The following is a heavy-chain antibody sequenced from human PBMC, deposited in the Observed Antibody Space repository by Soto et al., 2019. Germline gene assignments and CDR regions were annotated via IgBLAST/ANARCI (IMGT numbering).Heavy chain of an antibody. V-gene: IGHV4-31*11. CDR2: LYNTGGT. Sequence: QVQLQESGPGLVKPSQTLSLTCAVSGASISSGGYYWSWIRRHPGKGLEFIAYLYNTGGTTYNPSIKSRITISLDTSENHFSLRLRSVGAADTAMYYCASVNFYASYGNRDGPYYFDYWGKGALVTVSS. CDR1: GASISSGGYY. CDR3: ASVNFYASYGNRDGPYYFDY. D-gene: IGHD3-16*01. J-gene: IGHJ4*02.